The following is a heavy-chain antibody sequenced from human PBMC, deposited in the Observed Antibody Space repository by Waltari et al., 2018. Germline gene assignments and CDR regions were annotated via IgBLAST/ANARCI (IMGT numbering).Heavy chain of an antibody. D-gene: IGHD3-10*01. V-gene: IGHV3-7*01. CDR2: IKQEGSEK. CDR3: ARDQYYYGSGRNFDY. CDR1: GFTFSSYW. Sequence: EVQLVESGGGLVQPGGSLRLSCAASGFTFSSYWMSWVRQAPGKGLEWVANIKQEGSEKYYVDSVKSRFTISRDNAKNSLYLQMNSLRAEDTAVYYCARDQYYYGSGRNFDYWGQGTLVTVSS. J-gene: IGHJ4*02.